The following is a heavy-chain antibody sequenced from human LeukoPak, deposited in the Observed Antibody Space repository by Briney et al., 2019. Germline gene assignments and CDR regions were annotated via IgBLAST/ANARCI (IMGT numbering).Heavy chain of an antibody. CDR1: AYTFTSYD. CDR2: MNPNSGNT. J-gene: IGHJ4*02. V-gene: IGHV1-8*03. Sequence: ASVKVSCKASAYTFTSYDINWVRQATGQGLERMGWMNPNSGNTGYAQKFQGRVTITRDTSISTAYMELSSLTSEDTAVYYCARASERSGSYEPRGFGYWGQGTLVTVSS. CDR3: ARASERSGSYEPRGFGY. D-gene: IGHD1-26*01.